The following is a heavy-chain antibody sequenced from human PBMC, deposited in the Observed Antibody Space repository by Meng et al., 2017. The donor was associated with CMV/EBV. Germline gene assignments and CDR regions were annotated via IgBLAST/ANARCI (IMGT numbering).Heavy chain of an antibody. D-gene: IGHD6-19*01. J-gene: IGHJ4*02. V-gene: IGHV3-21*01. CDR1: GFTFSSYS. Sequence: GESLKISCAASGFTFSSYSMNWVRQAPGKGLEWVSSISSSSSYIYYADSVKGRFTISRDNAKNSLYLQMNSLRAEDTAVYYCARDGIAVAGIDYWGLGTLVTVSS. CDR2: ISSSSSYI. CDR3: ARDGIAVAGIDY.